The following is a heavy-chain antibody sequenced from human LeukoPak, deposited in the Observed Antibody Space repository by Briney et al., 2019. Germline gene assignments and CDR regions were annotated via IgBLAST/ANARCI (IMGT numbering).Heavy chain of an antibody. J-gene: IGHJ4*02. V-gene: IGHV3-7*01. CDR1: GGSISSSRYY. Sequence: ETLSLTCTVSGGSISSSRYYWGWVRQPPGKWLEWVANIKQDGSEKYYVDSVKGRFTISRDNAKNSLYLQMNSLRAEDTAVYYCARDWIWPQIDYWGQGTLVTVSS. CDR3: ARDWIWPQIDY. CDR2: IKQDGSEK. D-gene: IGHD2-2*03.